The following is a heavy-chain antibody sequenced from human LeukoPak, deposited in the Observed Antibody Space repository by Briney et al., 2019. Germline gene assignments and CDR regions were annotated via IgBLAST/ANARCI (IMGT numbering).Heavy chain of an antibody. Sequence: SVKVSCKASGYTFTGYYMHWVRQAPGQGLEWMGGIIPMLGTTNYAQKFQGRVTITADESTTTAYVELSSLRAEDTAVYFCATDRIDDMVRGDPYYYYMDVWGKGTTVTVSS. CDR1: GYTFTGYY. V-gene: IGHV1-69*13. D-gene: IGHD3-10*01. CDR2: IIPMLGTT. J-gene: IGHJ6*03. CDR3: ATDRIDDMVRGDPYYYYMDV.